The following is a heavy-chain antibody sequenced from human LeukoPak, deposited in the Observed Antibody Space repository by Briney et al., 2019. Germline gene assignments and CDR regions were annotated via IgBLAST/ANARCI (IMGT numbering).Heavy chain of an antibody. Sequence: GRSLRLSCAASGFTFSSYGMHWVRQAPGKGLEWVAVISYDGSNKYYADSVKGRFTISRDNSKNTLYLQMNSLRAEDTAVYYCAKGISSNKEDYWGQGTLVTVSS. CDR1: GFTFSSYG. CDR2: ISYDGSNK. J-gene: IGHJ4*02. V-gene: IGHV3-30*18. CDR3: AKGISSNKEDY.